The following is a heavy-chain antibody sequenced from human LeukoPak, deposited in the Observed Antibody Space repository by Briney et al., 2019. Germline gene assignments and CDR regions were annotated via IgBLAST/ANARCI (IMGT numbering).Heavy chain of an antibody. CDR1: GGTFSSYA. J-gene: IGHJ5*02. V-gene: IGHV1-69*05. CDR3: ARGPRGDGSGRYYPSNWFDP. CDR2: IIPIFGTA. D-gene: IGHD3-10*01. Sequence: SVKVSCKASGGTFSSYAISWVRQAPGQGLEWMGGIIPIFGTANYAQKFQGRVTITTDESTSTAYMELSSLRSEDTAVYYCARGPRGDGSGRYYPSNWFDPWGQGTLVTVSS.